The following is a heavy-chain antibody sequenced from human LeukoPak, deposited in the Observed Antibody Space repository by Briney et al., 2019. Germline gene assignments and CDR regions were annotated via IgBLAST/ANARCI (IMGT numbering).Heavy chain of an antibody. D-gene: IGHD3-10*01. CDR2: IIPIFGTA. V-gene: IGHV1-69*13. J-gene: IGHJ6*03. Sequence: SVKVSCKASGGTFSSYAISWVRQAPGQGLEGMGGIIPIFGTANYAQKFQGRVTSTADESTSTAYMQLSSLRSEDTAVYYCARNPYGSGTYYYYYMDVWGKGTTVTISS. CDR3: ARNPYGSGTYYYYYMDV. CDR1: GGTFSSYA.